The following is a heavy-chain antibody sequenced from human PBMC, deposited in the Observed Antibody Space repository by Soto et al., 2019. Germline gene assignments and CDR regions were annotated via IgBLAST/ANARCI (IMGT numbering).Heavy chain of an antibody. J-gene: IGHJ3*01. D-gene: IGHD2-21*02. CDR3: ARVSFLAPVTGAEIFDF. V-gene: IGHV1-8*01. Sequence: QVQLVQSGAEVKKPGASVKVSCKASGYSFTSYDMNWVRQAPGQGLGWMGWVNPNSGDTDYAQKFQDRVTMTTDTSIRTAYMERSSLRSEDTAVDYCARVSFLAPVTGAEIFDFWGQGTMVTVSS. CDR1: GYSFTSYD. CDR2: VNPNSGDT.